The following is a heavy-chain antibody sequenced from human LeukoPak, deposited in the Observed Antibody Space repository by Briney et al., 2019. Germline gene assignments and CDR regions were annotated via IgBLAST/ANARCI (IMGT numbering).Heavy chain of an antibody. V-gene: IGHV3-72*01. CDR1: GFTFSDHF. D-gene: IGHD4-17*01. CDR3: SRGDYGDYYDLDY. CDR2: SRNKRNRYTT. Sequence: PGGSLRLSCAASGFTFSDHFMDWVRQAPGKGLEWVGRSRNKRNRYTTEYAASVKGRFIISRDDSKRITYLQMNSLKTEDTAVYYCSRGDYGDYYDLDYWGQGTLVTVSS. J-gene: IGHJ4*02.